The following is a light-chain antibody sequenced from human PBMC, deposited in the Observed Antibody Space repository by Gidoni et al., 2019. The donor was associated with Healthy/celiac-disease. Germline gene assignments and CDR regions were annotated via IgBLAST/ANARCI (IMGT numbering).Light chain of an antibody. CDR1: SRDVGGYNY. J-gene: IGLJ2*01. CDR2: EVS. V-gene: IGLV2-14*01. Sequence: QSALPQPASASGSPGQSINISCTGTSRDVGGYNYVPWYQQQPGKAPKLMIYEVSNRPSGVYNRFSASKSGTTASLTICVLPAEDAADYYCSSYTSSSSRVFGGGTKLTVL. CDR3: SSYTSSSSRV.